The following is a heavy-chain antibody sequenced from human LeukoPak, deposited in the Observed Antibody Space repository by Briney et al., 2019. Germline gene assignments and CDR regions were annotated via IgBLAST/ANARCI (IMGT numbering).Heavy chain of an antibody. CDR1: GFTFDDYA. J-gene: IGHJ5*02. V-gene: IGHV3-9*01. CDR2: ISWNSGSI. CDR3: AKGKYSSSENWFDP. Sequence: GGSLRLSCAASGFTFDDYAMHWVRQAPGKGLEWVSGISWNSGSIGYADSVKGRFTISRDNAKNSLYLQMNRLRAEDTALYYCAKGKYSSSENWFDPWGQGTLVTVSS. D-gene: IGHD6-6*01.